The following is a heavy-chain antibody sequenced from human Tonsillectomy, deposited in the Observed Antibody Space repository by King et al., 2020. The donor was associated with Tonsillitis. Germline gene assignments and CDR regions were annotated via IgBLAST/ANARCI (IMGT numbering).Heavy chain of an antibody. Sequence: TLKASGPTLVKPTQTLTLTCTFSGFSLNTRGVGVGWIRQPPGKALEWLALIYWNDDKRYSPSLKSRLTITKDTSKNQVVLTMTNIDPVDTATYYCAHAATYCGADCYTNWFDPWGQGTLVTVSS. V-gene: IGHV2-5*01. CDR1: GFSLNTRGVG. CDR2: IYWNDDK. D-gene: IGHD2-21*02. J-gene: IGHJ5*02. CDR3: AHAATYCGADCYTNWFDP.